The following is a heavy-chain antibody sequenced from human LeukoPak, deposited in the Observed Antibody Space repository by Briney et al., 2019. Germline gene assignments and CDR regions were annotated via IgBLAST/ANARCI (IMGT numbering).Heavy chain of an antibody. CDR1: GFTFNSYA. Sequence: GGSLRLSCAASGFTFNSYAMSWVRQAPGKGLEWVSTIIGSGGSTYYADSVKGRFTISRDNSKNTLFLQMNSLRVEDTAVYYCARELEYYYYMDVWGKGPTVTVSS. CDR2: IIGSGGST. V-gene: IGHV3-23*01. CDR3: ARELEYYYYMDV. D-gene: IGHD3-3*01. J-gene: IGHJ6*03.